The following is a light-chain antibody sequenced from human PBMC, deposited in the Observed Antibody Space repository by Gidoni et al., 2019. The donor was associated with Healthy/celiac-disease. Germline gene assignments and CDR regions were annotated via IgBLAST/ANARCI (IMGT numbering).Light chain of an antibody. J-gene: IGKJ4*01. CDR3: QQRSNWPLT. Sequence: ETVLTQSPATLSLSPGERATLSCRASQSVSSYLAWYQQKPGQAPRRLIYDASNRATGIPARFSGSGSGTDFTLTISSLEPEDFAVYYCQQRSNWPLTFGGGTKVEIK. V-gene: IGKV3-11*01. CDR1: QSVSSY. CDR2: DAS.